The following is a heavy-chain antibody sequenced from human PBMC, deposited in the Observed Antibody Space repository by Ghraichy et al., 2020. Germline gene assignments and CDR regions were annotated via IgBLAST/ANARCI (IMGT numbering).Heavy chain of an antibody. CDR2: IKQDGSEQ. Sequence: GGSLRLSCAASGFTFGSYWMVWVRQAPGKGLEWVANIKQDGSEQYYVDSVKGRFTISRDNAKNSLYLQMNSLSAEDTAVYYCARIKGSDSSGYSYGHFDYWGQGPLVTVSS. CDR3: ARIKGSDSSGYSYGHFDY. J-gene: IGHJ4*02. D-gene: IGHD3-22*01. CDR1: GFTFGSYW. V-gene: IGHV3-7*01.